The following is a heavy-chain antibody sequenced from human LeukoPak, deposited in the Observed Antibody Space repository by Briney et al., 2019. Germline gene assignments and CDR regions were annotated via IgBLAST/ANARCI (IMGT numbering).Heavy chain of an antibody. J-gene: IGHJ3*02. D-gene: IGHD7-27*01. CDR2: IYTSGIT. CDR1: GGSISSGSYY. Sequence: SQTLSLXCSVSGGSISSGSYYWSWIRQPAGKGLEWIGRIYTSGITNYNPSLKSRVTISVDTSKNQFSLKLSSVTAADTAVYYCARDRNPNWGSSKAFDIWGQGTMVTVSS. V-gene: IGHV4-61*02. CDR3: ARDRNPNWGSSKAFDI.